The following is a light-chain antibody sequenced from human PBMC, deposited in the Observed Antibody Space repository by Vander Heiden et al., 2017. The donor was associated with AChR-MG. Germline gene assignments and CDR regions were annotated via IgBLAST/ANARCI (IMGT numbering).Light chain of an antibody. J-gene: IGKJ4*01. Sequence: DIQMTQSPSSLSASVGDRVTITCRASQSISSYLNWYQQKPGKAPKLLIYAASSLQSGVPSRFSGSGSGTDFTLTISSLQPEDFATYYCQQSYSTPGLTFGGRTKVEIK. CDR1: QSISSY. CDR3: QQSYSTPGLT. V-gene: IGKV1-39*01. CDR2: AAS.